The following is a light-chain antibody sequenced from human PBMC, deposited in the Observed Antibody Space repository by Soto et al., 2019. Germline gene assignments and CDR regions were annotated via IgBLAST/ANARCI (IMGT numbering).Light chain of an antibody. Sequence: DVPMTQSPSSLSAFVGDRVTITCRASQGIAPYLAWFQQKPGKVPKLLIYATSTLQSGVPSRFSGSGSGTDFTLTVTSLQPEDVGTYYCQKYNNAPLTFGGGTKVEIK. V-gene: IGKV1-27*01. CDR2: ATS. J-gene: IGKJ4*01. CDR3: QKYNNAPLT. CDR1: QGIAPY.